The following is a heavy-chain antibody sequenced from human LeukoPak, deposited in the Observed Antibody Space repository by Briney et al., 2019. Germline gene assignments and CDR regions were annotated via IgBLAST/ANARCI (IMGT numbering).Heavy chain of an antibody. CDR3: AREPQGYCSGGSCYPDAFDI. V-gene: IGHV4-59*01. J-gene: IGHJ3*02. Sequence: SETLSLTCAVYGGSFSGYYWSWIRQPPGKGLEWIGYIYYSGSTNYNPSLKSRVTISVDTSKNQFSLKLSSVTAADTAVYYCAREPQGYCSGGSCYPDAFDIWGQGTMVTVSS. D-gene: IGHD2-15*01. CDR1: GGSFSGYY. CDR2: IYYSGST.